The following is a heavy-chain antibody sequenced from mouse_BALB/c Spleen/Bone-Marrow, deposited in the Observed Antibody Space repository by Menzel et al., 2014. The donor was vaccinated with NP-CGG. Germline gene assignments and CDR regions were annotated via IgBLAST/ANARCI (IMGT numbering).Heavy chain of an antibody. CDR1: EFSLTSYG. CDR2: IWAGGST. D-gene: IGHD1-1*01. J-gene: IGHJ3*01. Sequence: VMLVESGPGLVAPSQSLSITCTVSEFSLTSYGVHWIRQPPGKGLEWLGVIWAGGSTNYNSALMSRLSISKDNSKSQVFLKMNSLQTDDPAMYYCARGGSSRAWFAYWGQGTLVTVSA. CDR3: ARGGSSRAWFAY. V-gene: IGHV2-9*02.